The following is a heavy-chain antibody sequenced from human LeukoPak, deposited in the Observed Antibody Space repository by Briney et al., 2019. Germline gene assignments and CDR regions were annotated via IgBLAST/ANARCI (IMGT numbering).Heavy chain of an antibody. J-gene: IGHJ4*02. CDR1: GFTFSLYG. CDR3: VKDSVVVAGLVNYFDY. V-gene: IGHV3-23*01. D-gene: IGHD6-19*01. CDR2: ISGSGGDT. Sequence: PGGSLRLSCVASGFTFSLYGMSWVRQAPGKGLEWVSAISGSGGDTFYTDSVKGRFTISRDNSKNTLYLQMKGLRAEDTAVYYCVKDSVVVAGLVNYFDYWGQGTLVTVSS.